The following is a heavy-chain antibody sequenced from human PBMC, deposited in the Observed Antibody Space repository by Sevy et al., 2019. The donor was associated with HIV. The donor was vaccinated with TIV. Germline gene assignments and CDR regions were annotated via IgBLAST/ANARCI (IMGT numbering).Heavy chain of an antibody. D-gene: IGHD6-19*01. CDR2: ISSGGSYN. V-gene: IGHV3-11*06. Sequence: GGSLRLSCAASRFTFSDYYMSWIRQAPGKGLEWISYISSGGSYNNYADSVKGRFTISRDNSKNTLYLQMTSLRAEDSAVHYRAKGVAVAGNRDFDYWGQGTLVTVSS. CDR3: AKGVAVAGNRDFDY. CDR1: RFTFSDYY. J-gene: IGHJ4*02.